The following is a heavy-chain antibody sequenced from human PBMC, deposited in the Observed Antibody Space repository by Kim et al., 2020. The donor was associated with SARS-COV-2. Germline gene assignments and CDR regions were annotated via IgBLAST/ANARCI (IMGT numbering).Heavy chain of an antibody. Sequence: YDNPSLKRRISISVDTSKNQFSLNLSSVTAADTAVYYCATRGYGNYDGSDYWGQGTLVTVSS. J-gene: IGHJ4*02. V-gene: IGHV4-39*01. CDR3: ATRGYGNYDGSDY. D-gene: IGHD3-3*01.